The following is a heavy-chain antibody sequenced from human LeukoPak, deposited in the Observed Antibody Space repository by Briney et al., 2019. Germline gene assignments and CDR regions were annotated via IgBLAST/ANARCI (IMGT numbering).Heavy chain of an antibody. Sequence: SETLSLTCTVSGGSLSSSYYWAWIRQPPGKGLEWIGNIYYSVSTYYNPSLNSRVTISVDTSKNQFSLKLSSVTAADTAVYYCARLDTTLAPYFDYWGQGNLVTVFS. D-gene: IGHD5-18*01. CDR2: IYYSVST. J-gene: IGHJ4*02. CDR1: GGSLSSSYY. CDR3: ARLDTTLAPYFDY. V-gene: IGHV4-39*01.